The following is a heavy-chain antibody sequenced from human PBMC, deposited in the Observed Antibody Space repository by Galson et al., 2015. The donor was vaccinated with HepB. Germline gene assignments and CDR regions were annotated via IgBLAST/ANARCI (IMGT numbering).Heavy chain of an antibody. J-gene: IGHJ4*02. CDR1: GFTFSSYS. CDR2: ITSTGTTI. CDR3: ARAYSTGWYYFDY. V-gene: IGHV3-48*04. D-gene: IGHD2-2*01. Sequence: SLRLSCAASGFTFSSYSMNWVRQAPGKGLEWVSYITSTGTTIYYADSVKGRFTISRDNAKNSQYLQMNSLRAEDTAVYYCARAYSTGWYYFDYWGQGTLVTVSS.